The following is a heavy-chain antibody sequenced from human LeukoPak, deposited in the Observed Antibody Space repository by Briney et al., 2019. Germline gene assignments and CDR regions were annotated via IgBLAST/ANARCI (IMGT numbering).Heavy chain of an antibody. J-gene: IGHJ2*01. CDR1: GGSISSYY. D-gene: IGHD6-19*01. CDR2: IYYSGST. Sequence: SETLSLTCTVSGGSISSYYWSWIRQPPGKGLEWIGFIYYSGSTNYNPSLKSRVTISVDTSKNQFSLKLSSVTAADTAVYYCARHSSGWYWYFDLWGRGTLVTVSS. V-gene: IGHV4-59*08. CDR3: ARHSSGWYWYFDL.